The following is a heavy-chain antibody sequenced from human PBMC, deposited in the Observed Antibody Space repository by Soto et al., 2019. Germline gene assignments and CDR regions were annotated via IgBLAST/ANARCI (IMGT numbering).Heavy chain of an antibody. CDR1: GFTFSDCY. CDR3: AKDRDGWFGKLYLFDY. Sequence: KTGGSLRLSCAASGFTFSDCYMSWIRQAPGKGLEWVSYISSDSSHTNYADSVKGRFTISRDNAKNSLYLQMNSLTAEDTAVYYCAKDRDGWFGKLYLFDYWGQGTLVTVSS. V-gene: IGHV3-11*06. D-gene: IGHD3-10*01. J-gene: IGHJ4*02. CDR2: ISSDSSHT.